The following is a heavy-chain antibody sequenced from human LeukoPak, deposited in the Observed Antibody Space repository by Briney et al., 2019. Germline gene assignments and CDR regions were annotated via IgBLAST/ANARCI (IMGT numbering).Heavy chain of an antibody. V-gene: IGHV1-3*01. D-gene: IGHD6-13*01. Sequence: ASVKVSCKAYGYTFTSYALHWVRQAPGQRLEWMGWINAGNGNTKYSLKFQGRVTITRDTSASTAYMELSSLRSEDTAVYYCARERDGAALYYGMDVWGQGTTVTVSS. CDR2: INAGNGNT. CDR3: ARERDGAALYYGMDV. CDR1: GYTFTSYA. J-gene: IGHJ6*02.